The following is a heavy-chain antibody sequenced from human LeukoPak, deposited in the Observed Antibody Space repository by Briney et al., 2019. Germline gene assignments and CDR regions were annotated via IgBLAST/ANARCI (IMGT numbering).Heavy chain of an antibody. CDR2: IYYSGST. CDR1: GGSISSSSYY. V-gene: IGHV4-39*02. J-gene: IGHJ6*02. Sequence: SETLSLTCTVSGGSISSSSYYWGWIRQPPGTGLEWIGSIYYSGSTYYNPSLKSRVTISVDTSKNQFSLKLSSVTAADTAVYYCARDFYYYGSGIYPYYYGMDVWGQGTTVTVSS. CDR3: ARDFYYYGSGIYPYYYGMDV. D-gene: IGHD3-10*01.